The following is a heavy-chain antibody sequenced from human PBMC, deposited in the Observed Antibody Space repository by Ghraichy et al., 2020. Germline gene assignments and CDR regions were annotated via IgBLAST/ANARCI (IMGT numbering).Heavy chain of an antibody. CDR1: GFIFSDYG. Sequence: GGSLRLSCEASGFIFSDYGMNWVRQAPGKGLEWVAFISSSSDYKYYADPVKGRFTISRDNAKDSLFLQMNSLRAEDTAVYLCAGVGVRAIFSPNWFDPWGQGTLVTVSS. J-gene: IGHJ5*02. CDR3: AGVGVRAIFSPNWFDP. D-gene: IGHD3-10*01. CDR2: ISSSSDYK. V-gene: IGHV3-21*01.